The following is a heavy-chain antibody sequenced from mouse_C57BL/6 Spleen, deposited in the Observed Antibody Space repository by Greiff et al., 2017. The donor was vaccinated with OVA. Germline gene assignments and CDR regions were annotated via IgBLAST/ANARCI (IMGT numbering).Heavy chain of an antibody. CDR1: GFTFSDAW. Sequence: EVMLVESGGGLVQPGGSMKLSCAASGFTFSDAWMDWVRQSPEKGLEWVAEIRNKANNHATYYAESVKGRFTISRDDSKSSVYLQMNSLRAEDTGIYYCTPYSNHWYFDVWGTGTTVTVSS. V-gene: IGHV6-6*01. D-gene: IGHD2-5*01. CDR3: TPYSNHWYFDV. CDR2: IRNKANNHAT. J-gene: IGHJ1*03.